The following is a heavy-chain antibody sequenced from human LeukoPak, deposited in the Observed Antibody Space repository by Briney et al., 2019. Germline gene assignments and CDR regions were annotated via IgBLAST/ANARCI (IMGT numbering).Heavy chain of an antibody. V-gene: IGHV4-4*02. J-gene: IGHJ6*02. CDR1: GGSVTSTNW. Sequence: SETLSLTCDVSGGSVTSTNWWTWVRQPPGKGLEWIGYIYYSGSTNYNPSLKSRVTISVDTSKNQFSLKLSSVTAADTAVYYCARTAMVRGVYLYYYYGMDVWGQGTTVTVSS. CDR2: IYYSGST. D-gene: IGHD3-10*01. CDR3: ARTAMVRGVYLYYYYGMDV.